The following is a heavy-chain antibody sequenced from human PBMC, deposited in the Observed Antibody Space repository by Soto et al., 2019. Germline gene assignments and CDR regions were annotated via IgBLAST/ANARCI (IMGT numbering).Heavy chain of an antibody. CDR1: GYTFTSYG. Sequence: ASVKVSCKASGYTFTSYGISWVRQAPGQGLEWMGWISAYNGNTNYAQKLQGRVTMTTDTSTSTAYMELRSLRSDDTAVYYCARDKCTNGVCYPDGAFDIWGQGTMVTVSS. J-gene: IGHJ3*02. V-gene: IGHV1-18*01. D-gene: IGHD2-8*01. CDR2: ISAYNGNT. CDR3: ARDKCTNGVCYPDGAFDI.